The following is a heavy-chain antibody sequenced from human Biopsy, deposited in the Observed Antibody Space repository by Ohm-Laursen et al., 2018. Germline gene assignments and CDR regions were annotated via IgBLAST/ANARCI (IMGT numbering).Heavy chain of an antibody. Sequence: VKISCKTSTGTFDSYGVTWVRQAPGQGLEWMGRIIPILRTTTYAPKFQGRVTFTADKSSSTAYLELSSLTSEDTAMFYCAREAIGYQLPCDDWGQGTLVTVSS. CDR1: TGTFDSYG. V-gene: IGHV1-69*10. CDR2: IIPILRTT. D-gene: IGHD2-15*01. CDR3: AREAIGYQLPCDD. J-gene: IGHJ4*02.